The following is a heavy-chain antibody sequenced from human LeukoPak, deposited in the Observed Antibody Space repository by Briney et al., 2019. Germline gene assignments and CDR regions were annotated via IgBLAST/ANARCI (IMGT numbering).Heavy chain of an antibody. CDR1: GFTFSSYA. D-gene: IGHD6-19*01. V-gene: IGHV3-30*04. Sequence: GGSLRLSCAASGFTFSSYAMHWVRQAPGKGLEWVAVISYDGSNKYYADSVKGRFTISRDNSKNTLYLQMNSLRAEDTDVYYCAGEQWLATTGAFDIWGQGTMVTVSS. J-gene: IGHJ3*02. CDR2: ISYDGSNK. CDR3: AGEQWLATTGAFDI.